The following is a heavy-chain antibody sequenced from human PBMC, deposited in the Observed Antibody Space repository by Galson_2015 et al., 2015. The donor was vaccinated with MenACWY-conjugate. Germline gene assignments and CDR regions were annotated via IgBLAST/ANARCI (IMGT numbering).Heavy chain of an antibody. J-gene: IGHJ4*02. CDR1: GGSITTSRYH. CDR2: VSYSGKA. V-gene: IGHV4-39*07. D-gene: IGHD3-3*01. CDR3: ARDRSNDDYWSGFPGYYFDH. Sequence: LSLTCAVSGGSITTSRYHWAWIRQTPGKGLEWIGTVSYSGKAYYNPSLKRRVSISIDTSKSQFSLRIISMTAADMAVYYCARDRSNDDYWSGFPGYYFDHWGQGNLATVSS.